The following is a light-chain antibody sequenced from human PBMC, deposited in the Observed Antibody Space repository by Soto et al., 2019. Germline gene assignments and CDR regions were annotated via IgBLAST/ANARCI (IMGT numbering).Light chain of an antibody. CDR2: KAS. J-gene: IGKJ1*01. V-gene: IGKV1-5*03. CDR1: QSISNW. CDR3: QQYNGYSWT. Sequence: DIQMTQSPSTLSASVGDRVTITCRASQSISNWLAWYQQKPGKAPKLLIYKASNLESGVPSRFSGSGSGTEFPLTITSLQPDDFATYYCQQYNGYSWTFGQGTKVEIK.